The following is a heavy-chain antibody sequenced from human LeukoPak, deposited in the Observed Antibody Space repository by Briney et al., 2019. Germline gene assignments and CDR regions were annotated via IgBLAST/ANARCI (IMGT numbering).Heavy chain of an antibody. V-gene: IGHV1-2*02. D-gene: IGHD3-16*02. CDR1: GYTFTGYY. Sequence: ASVKVSCKASGYTFTGYYMHWVRQAPGQGLEWMGCINPNSGGINYAQKFQGRVTMTRDTSISTAYMELSRLRSDDTAVYYCARDGGDYDYVWGSYRFDAFDIWGQGTMVTVSS. J-gene: IGHJ3*02. CDR2: INPNSGGI. CDR3: ARDGGDYDYVWGSYRFDAFDI.